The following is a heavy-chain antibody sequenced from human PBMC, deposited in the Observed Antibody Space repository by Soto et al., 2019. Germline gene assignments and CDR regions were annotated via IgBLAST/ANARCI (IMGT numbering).Heavy chain of an antibody. J-gene: IGHJ4*02. Sequence: ASVKVSCKASGYTFTGYYMHWVRQAPGQGLEWMGWINPNSGGTNYAQKFQGWVTMTRDTSISTAYMELSRLRSDDTAVYYCARDGGYSGYDSDFDYWGQGTLVTVSS. D-gene: IGHD5-12*01. CDR3: ARDGGYSGYDSDFDY. CDR2: INPNSGGT. CDR1: GYTFTGYY. V-gene: IGHV1-2*04.